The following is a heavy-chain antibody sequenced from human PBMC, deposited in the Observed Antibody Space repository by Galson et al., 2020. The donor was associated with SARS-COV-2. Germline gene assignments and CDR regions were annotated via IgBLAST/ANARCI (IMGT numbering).Heavy chain of an antibody. CDR2: ISGSADNT. D-gene: IGHD3-22*01. J-gene: IGHJ2*01. CDR1: GFTFSSYA. CDR3: AKGDYYHDTSGYYYGKHFDL. V-gene: IGHV3-23*01. Sequence: GGSLRLSCAASGFTFSSYAMSWVRQAPGKGLEWFSGISGSADNTYYADSVMGRFTISRDNSKNTLFLQMNSLRAVDTAVYYCAKGDYYHDTSGYYYGKHFDLWGRGTLVTVSS.